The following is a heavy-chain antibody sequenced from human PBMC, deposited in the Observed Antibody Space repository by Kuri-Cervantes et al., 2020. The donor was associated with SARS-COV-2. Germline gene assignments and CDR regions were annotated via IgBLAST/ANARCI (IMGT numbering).Heavy chain of an antibody. D-gene: IGHD2-15*01. Sequence: SETLSLTCTVSGVSISSGGYYWTWIRQHPGKGLEWIGNIYYSGSTYYNPSLKSRVTISGDTSKDQFSLKLSSVTAADTAVYYCAGIYCSGGSCRGYDYWGQGILVTVSS. CDR3: AGIYCSGGSCRGYDY. CDR1: GVSISSGGYY. CDR2: IYYSGST. J-gene: IGHJ4*02. V-gene: IGHV4-31*03.